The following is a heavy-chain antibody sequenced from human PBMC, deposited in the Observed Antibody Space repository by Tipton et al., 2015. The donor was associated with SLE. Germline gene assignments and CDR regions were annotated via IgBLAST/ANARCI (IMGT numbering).Heavy chain of an antibody. V-gene: IGHV4-4*07. CDR1: GDSVGTNY. Sequence: TLSLTCTVSGDSVGTNYWNWIRQPAGKGLEWIGRLYGSGSPTHYNPSLEGRVTVSVDTSQNQVSLKLTSVTAADTAVYYCARDTAHYGSGDGAFDIWGQGTMVTVSS. CDR3: ARDTAHYGSGDGAFDI. CDR2: LYGSGSP. J-gene: IGHJ3*02. D-gene: IGHD3-10*01.